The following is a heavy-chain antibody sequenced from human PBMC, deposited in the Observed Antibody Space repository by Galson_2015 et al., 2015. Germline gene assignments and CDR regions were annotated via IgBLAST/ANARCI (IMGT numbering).Heavy chain of an antibody. J-gene: IGHJ4*02. V-gene: IGHV4-30-4*01. CDR1: GGSISSGDYY. Sequence: LSLTCTVSGGSISSGDYYWSWIRQPPGKGLEWIGYIYYSGSTYYNPSLKSRVTISVDTSKNQFSLKLSSVTAADTAVYYCARYSWGSPVDYWGQGTLVTVSS. CDR2: IYYSGST. CDR3: ARYSWGSPVDY. D-gene: IGHD2-15*01.